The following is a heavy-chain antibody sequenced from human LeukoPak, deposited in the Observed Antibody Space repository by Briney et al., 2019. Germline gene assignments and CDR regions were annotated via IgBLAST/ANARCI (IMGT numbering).Heavy chain of an antibody. D-gene: IGHD2-2*02. CDR2: INHSGST. CDR1: GGSFSGYY. V-gene: IGHV4-34*01. J-gene: IGHJ6*04. Sequence: SETLSLTCAVYGGSFSGYYWSWIRQPPGKGLEWIGEINHSGSTNYNPSLKSRVTISVDTSKNQFSLKLSSVTAADTAVYYCARGFGGYCSSTSCYRHWFDPWGKGTTVTVSS. CDR3: ARGFGGYCSSTSCYRHWFDP.